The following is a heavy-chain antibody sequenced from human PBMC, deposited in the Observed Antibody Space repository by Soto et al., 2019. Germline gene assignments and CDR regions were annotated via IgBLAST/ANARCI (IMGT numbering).Heavy chain of an antibody. CDR2: IDPSDSYT. CDR3: VSSPRRYCSSTSCRELGNYYGMDV. D-gene: IGHD2-2*01. CDR1: GYSFTSYW. J-gene: IGHJ6*02. V-gene: IGHV5-10-1*01. Sequence: PGESLKISCKGSGYSFTSYWISWVRQMPGKGLEWMGRIDPSDSYTNYSPSFQGHVTISADKSISTAYLQWSSLKASDTAMYYCVSSPRRYCSSTSCRELGNYYGMDVWGQGTTVTVSS.